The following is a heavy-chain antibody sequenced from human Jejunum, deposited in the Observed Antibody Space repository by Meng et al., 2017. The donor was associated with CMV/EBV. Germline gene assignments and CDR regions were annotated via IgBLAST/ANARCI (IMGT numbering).Heavy chain of an antibody. CDR3: AKSRGDFWSGYYHGMDV. CDR1: TFGSYG. V-gene: IGHV3-30*02. Sequence: TFGSYGMHGVRQAPGKGLEWVAFIRYDGTNKFHADSVKGRFTISRDNSKNTLYLQMNSLRGEDTAVYYCAKSRGDFWSGYYHGMDVWGQGTTVTVSS. CDR2: IRYDGTNK. D-gene: IGHD3-3*01. J-gene: IGHJ6*02.